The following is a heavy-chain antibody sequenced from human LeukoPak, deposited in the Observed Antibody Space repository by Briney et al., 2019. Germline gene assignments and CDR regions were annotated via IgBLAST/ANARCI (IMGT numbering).Heavy chain of an antibody. V-gene: IGHV3-66*01. CDR2: IYSGGST. J-gene: IGHJ6*02. CDR3: ARESVTMVRGVIIGYGMDV. CDR1: GFTVSSNY. Sequence: SGGSLRLSCAASGFTVSSNYMSWVRQAPGEGLEWVSVIYSGGSTYYADSVKGRFTISRDNAKNSLYLQMNSLRAEDTAVYYCARESVTMVRGVIIGYGMDVWGQGTTVTVSS. D-gene: IGHD3-10*01.